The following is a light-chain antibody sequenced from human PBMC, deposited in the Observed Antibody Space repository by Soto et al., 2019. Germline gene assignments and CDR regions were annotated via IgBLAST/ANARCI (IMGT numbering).Light chain of an antibody. CDR3: QQYFNWWT. Sequence: VVMTQSPATLSVSPGERATLSCRASQTVNTNLAWYQQKPGQAPRLLVYGASTRATGIPTRFSGSGSGTEFTLTLNSLQSEDLAIYYCQQYFNWWTFGQGTKVEIK. CDR2: GAS. CDR1: QTVNTN. J-gene: IGKJ1*01. V-gene: IGKV3-15*01.